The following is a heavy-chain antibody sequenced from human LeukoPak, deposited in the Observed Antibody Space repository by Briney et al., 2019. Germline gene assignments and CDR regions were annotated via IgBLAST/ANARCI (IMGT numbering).Heavy chain of an antibody. J-gene: IGHJ6*03. V-gene: IGHV4-59*01. Sequence: PSETLSLTCTVSGGSIISYYWSWTRQPPGKGLECIGYIYYSGSTNYNPSLKSRVTISLDTSKNQFSLKLSSVTAADTAVYYCARVPSYGSGSSPPYNYYMDVWGKGTTVTVSS. CDR3: ARVPSYGSGSSPPYNYYMDV. CDR1: GGSIISYY. D-gene: IGHD3-10*01. CDR2: IYYSGST.